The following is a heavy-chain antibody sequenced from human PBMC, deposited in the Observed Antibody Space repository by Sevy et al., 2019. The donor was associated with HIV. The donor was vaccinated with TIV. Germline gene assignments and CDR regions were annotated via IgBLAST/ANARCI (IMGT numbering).Heavy chain of an antibody. D-gene: IGHD3-10*01. CDR2: IYSGGST. CDR3: ARVSAGYGSGLNYYYGMDV. J-gene: IGHJ6*02. Sequence: GGSLRLSCAASGFTVSSNYMGWVRQAPGKGLEWVSVIYSGGSTYYADSVKGRFTISRDNSKNTLYLQMNSLRAEDTAVYYCARVSAGYGSGLNYYYGMDVWGQGTTVTVSS. V-gene: IGHV3-53*01. CDR1: GFTVSSNY.